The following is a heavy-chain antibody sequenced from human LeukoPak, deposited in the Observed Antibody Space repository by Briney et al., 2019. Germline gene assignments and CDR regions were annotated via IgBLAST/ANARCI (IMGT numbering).Heavy chain of an antibody. CDR3: AKTVTYYDFWSGHSGIDP. Sequence: PGGSLRLSCAASGFTFSSYEMNWVRQAPGKGLEWVSYISSSGSTIYYADSVKGRFTISRDNSKNTLDLQMNSLGVEDTAVYYCAKTVTYYDFWSGHSGIDPWGQGTLVTVSS. CDR1: GFTFSSYE. J-gene: IGHJ5*02. V-gene: IGHV3-48*03. CDR2: ISSSGSTI. D-gene: IGHD3-3*01.